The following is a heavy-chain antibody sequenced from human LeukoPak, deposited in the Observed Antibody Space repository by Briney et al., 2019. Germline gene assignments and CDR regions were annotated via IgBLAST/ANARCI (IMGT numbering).Heavy chain of an antibody. D-gene: IGHD4-17*01. CDR3: GRGHYAVGYDN. J-gene: IGHJ4*02. V-gene: IGHV1-2*02. CDR2: INPNSGGT. CDR1: GYTFTNYY. Sequence: ASVKVSCKASGYTFTNYYIHWVRQAPGQGLEWMGWINPNSGGTNCAQKFQGRVTMTRDTSISTAYMDLSSLRSDDTAMYYCGRGHYAVGYDNWGQGTLVTVSS.